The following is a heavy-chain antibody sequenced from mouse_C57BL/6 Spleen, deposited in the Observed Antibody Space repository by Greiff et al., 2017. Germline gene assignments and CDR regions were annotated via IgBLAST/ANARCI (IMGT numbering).Heavy chain of an antibody. CDR2: IDPSDSYT. CDR3: ASRGTFHAMDY. CDR1: GYTFTSYW. Sequence: VQLQQPGAELVMPGASVKLSCKASGYTFTSYWLHWVKQRPGQGLEWIGEIDPSDSYTNYNQKFKGKSTLTVDKSSSTAYMQLSSLTSEDSAVYYCASRGTFHAMDYWGQGTSGTVSS. V-gene: IGHV1-69*01. J-gene: IGHJ4*01. D-gene: IGHD3-3*01.